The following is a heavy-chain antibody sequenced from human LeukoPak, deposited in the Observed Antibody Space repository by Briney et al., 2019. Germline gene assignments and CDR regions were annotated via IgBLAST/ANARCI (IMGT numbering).Heavy chain of an antibody. V-gene: IGHV1-8*01. J-gene: IGHJ5*02. CDR3: MIAAAGTPPQNLGFDP. CDR2: MNPNSGNT. D-gene: IGHD6-13*01. Sequence: GASVKVSCKASGYTFTSYDINWVRQPTGQGLEGMGWMNPNSGNTGYAQKFQGRVTMTRNTSISTAYMEPTSLRSEDTAVYYCMIAAAGTPPQNLGFDPWGQGTLVTVSS. CDR1: GYTFTSYD.